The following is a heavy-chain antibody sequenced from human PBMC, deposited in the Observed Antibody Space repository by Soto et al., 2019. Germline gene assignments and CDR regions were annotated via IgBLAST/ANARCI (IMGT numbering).Heavy chain of an antibody. CDR1: GGSINGGRYY. CDR2: IYASGTT. V-gene: IGHV4-31*03. Sequence: QVPLQESGPGLVKPSQTLSLTCTVSGGSINGGRYYWNWIRQHPGKGLEWSGYIYASGTTDYNPSLKSRVIISEDTAKNQFSLRLSSVTAADTAIYYCARDRGFGMDAWGQGTMVIVSS. J-gene: IGHJ6*02. CDR3: ARDRGFGMDA.